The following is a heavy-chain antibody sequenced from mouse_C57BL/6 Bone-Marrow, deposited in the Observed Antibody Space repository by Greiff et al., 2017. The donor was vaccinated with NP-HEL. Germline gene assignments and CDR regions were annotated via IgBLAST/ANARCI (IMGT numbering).Heavy chain of an antibody. CDR2: INPSSGYT. J-gene: IGHJ3*01. Sequence: QVQLQQSGAELARPGASVKMSCKASGYTFTSYTMHWVQQRPGQGLEWIGYINPSSGYTKYNQKFKDKATLTADKSSSTAYMQLSSLTSEDSAVYYCASPLLLRYLWFAYWGQGTLVTVSA. CDR3: ASPLLLRYLWFAY. D-gene: IGHD1-1*01. CDR1: GYTFTSYT. V-gene: IGHV1-4*01.